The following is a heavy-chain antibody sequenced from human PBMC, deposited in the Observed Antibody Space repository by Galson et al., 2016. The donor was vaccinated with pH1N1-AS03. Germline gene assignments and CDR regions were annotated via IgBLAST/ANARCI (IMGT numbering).Heavy chain of an antibody. D-gene: IGHD6-19*01. CDR3: ARTPRIIAVTGTFQGHFDP. V-gene: IGHV4-38-2*02. CDR2: IYHSGST. CDR1: GYSMTSGYY. Sequence: ETLSLTCTVFGYSMTSGYYWGWIRQPPGKGLEWIGSIYHSGSTHYNPSLKNRVTISLDPSKNPFSLKLSSVTAADTAVYYCARTPRIIAVTGTFQGHFDPWGQGTLVTVSS. J-gene: IGHJ5*02.